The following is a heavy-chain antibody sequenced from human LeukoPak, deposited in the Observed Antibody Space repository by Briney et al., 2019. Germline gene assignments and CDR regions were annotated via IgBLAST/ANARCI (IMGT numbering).Heavy chain of an antibody. Sequence: GGSLRLSCAASGFLFSDYAMNWVRQAPGKGLEWVSAISGSGGSTYYADSVKGRFTISRDNSKNTLYLQMNSLRAEDTAVYYCAKDDYYDSSGYYFRYYFDYWGQGTLVTVSS. V-gene: IGHV3-23*01. CDR1: GFLFSDYA. CDR3: AKDDYYDSSGYYFRYYFDY. D-gene: IGHD3-22*01. CDR2: ISGSGGST. J-gene: IGHJ4*02.